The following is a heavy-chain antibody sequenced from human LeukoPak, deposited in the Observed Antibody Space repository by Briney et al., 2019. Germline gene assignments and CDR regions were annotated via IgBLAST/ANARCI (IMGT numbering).Heavy chain of an antibody. D-gene: IGHD3-16*02. J-gene: IGHJ4*02. CDR3: ASYRGDTDY. Sequence: ETLSLTCTVSGGSISSSSYYWGWIRQPPGKGLEWVSAISGSGGSTYYADSVKGRFTISRDNSKNTLYLQMNSLRAEDTAVYYCASYRGDTDYWGQGTLVTVSS. CDR1: GGSISSSSYY. CDR2: ISGSGGST. V-gene: IGHV3-23*01.